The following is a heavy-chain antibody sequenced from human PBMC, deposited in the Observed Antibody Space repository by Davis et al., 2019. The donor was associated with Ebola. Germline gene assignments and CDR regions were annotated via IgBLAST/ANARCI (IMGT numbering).Heavy chain of an antibody. CDR2: INPITGGT. CDR1: GYSFTSYY. J-gene: IGHJ3*02. V-gene: IGHV1-46*01. CDR3: AREGGRYYDSSGYVFDI. Sequence: ASVQVSRKASGYSFTSYYMHWVRQAPGQGLEWMGIINPITGGTSYAQNFQVRVNMTRDTSTSTVYMELSSLRSEDTAVYDCAREGGRYYDSSGYVFDIWGQGKMVKVSS. D-gene: IGHD3-22*01.